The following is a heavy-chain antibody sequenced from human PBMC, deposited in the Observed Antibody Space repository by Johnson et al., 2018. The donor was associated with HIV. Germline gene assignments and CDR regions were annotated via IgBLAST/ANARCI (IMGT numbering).Heavy chain of an antibody. J-gene: IGHJ3*02. V-gene: IGHV3-23*04. Sequence: VQLVESGGGLVKPGASLRLSCAASGFTFGSYVMSWVRQVPGKGLEWVSSFSYSDGSTYYADSVKGRFIISRDSSKDTLYLQMNSLRAGDTAVYYCTREEGGTYYSVDAFDIWGQGTMVTVSA. CDR3: TREEGGTYYSVDAFDI. CDR2: FSYSDGST. D-gene: IGHD1-26*01. CDR1: GFTFGSYV.